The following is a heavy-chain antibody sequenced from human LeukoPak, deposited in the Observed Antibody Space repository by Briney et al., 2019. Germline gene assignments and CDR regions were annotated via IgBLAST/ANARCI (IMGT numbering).Heavy chain of an antibody. J-gene: IGHJ4*02. CDR1: GGSINSSSYY. CDR3: TAGRSDYFDF. Sequence: SETLSLTCTVSGGSINSSSYYWGWIRQPPGKGLEWIGSIYYSGSTYYNPSLKSRVTISVDTSKNQFPLKLSSVTAADTAVYYCTAGRSDYFDFWGQGTLVTVSS. CDR2: IYYSGST. D-gene: IGHD6-25*01. V-gene: IGHV4-39*01.